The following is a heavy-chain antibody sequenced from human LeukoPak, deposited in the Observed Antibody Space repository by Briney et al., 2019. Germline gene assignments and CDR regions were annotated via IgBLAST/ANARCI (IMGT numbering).Heavy chain of an antibody. Sequence: GGSLRLSCATSGFAFDDSFISWFRQAPGEGLEWVGFIRSRPYGGTTEYAASVKGRFIMSRDDSRGIAYLQMNSLKTEDTAIYYCSRKKRISFWLDYWGQGTLVIVSS. CDR3: SRKKRISFWLDY. CDR1: GFAFDDSF. CDR2: IRSRPYGGTT. D-gene: IGHD3-3*01. V-gene: IGHV3-49*03. J-gene: IGHJ4*02.